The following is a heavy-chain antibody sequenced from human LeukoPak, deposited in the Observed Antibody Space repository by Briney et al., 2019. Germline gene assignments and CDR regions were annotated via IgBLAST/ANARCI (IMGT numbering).Heavy chain of an antibody. J-gene: IGHJ4*02. CDR2: ISAYNGNT. V-gene: IGHV1-18*01. CDR1: GYTFTSYG. D-gene: IGHD3-22*01. Sequence: ASVKVSCKASGYTFTSYGISWVRQAPGQGLEWMGWISAYNGNTNYAQKLQGRVTMTTDTSTSTAYMELRCLRSDDTAVYYCAREGYYYDSSGYSLYYFDYWGQGTLVTVSS. CDR3: AREGYYYDSSGYSLYYFDY.